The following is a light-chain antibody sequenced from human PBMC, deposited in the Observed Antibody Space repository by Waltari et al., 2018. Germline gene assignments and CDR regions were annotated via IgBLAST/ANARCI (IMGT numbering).Light chain of an antibody. CDR1: QRISNY. V-gene: IGKV3-11*01. CDR2: DTS. J-gene: IGKJ2*01. Sequence: EIVLTQSPATLSLSPGERATLSCRASQRISNYLAWYQQKPGLAPRLLIYDTSNRATGIPARFSGGGSVTDFTLTIISLAPEDFAVYYCQQRSSWPYTFGQGTKLEI. CDR3: QQRSSWPYT.